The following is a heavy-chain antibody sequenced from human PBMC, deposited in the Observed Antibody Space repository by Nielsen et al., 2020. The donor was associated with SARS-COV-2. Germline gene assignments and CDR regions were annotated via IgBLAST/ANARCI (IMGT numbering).Heavy chain of an antibody. V-gene: IGHV4-61*02. CDR2: IYTSGST. Sequence: SETLSLTCTVSGGSISSSSYYWSWIRQPAGKGLEWIGRIYTSGSTNYNPSLKSRVTISVDTSKNQFSLKLSSVTAADTAVYYCASGGQWLVRPYYYYYGMDVWGQGTTVTVSS. J-gene: IGHJ6*02. CDR3: ASGGQWLVRPYYYYYGMDV. CDR1: GGSISSSSYY. D-gene: IGHD6-19*01.